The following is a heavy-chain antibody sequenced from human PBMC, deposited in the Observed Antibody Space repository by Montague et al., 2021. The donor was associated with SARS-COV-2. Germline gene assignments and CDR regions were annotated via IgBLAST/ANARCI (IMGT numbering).Heavy chain of an antibody. V-gene: IGHV3-48*03. D-gene: IGHD1-26*01. J-gene: IGHJ4*02. CDR2: ISSSGSTI. CDR1: GFSFSSYE. CDR3: ARVFATVGAMDRNDY. Sequence: SLRLSCAASGFSFSSYEMNWVRQAPGKGLEWGSYISSSGSTIYYADSVKGRFTISRDNAKNSLYLQMNSLRAEDTAVYYCARVFATVGAMDRNDYWGQGTLVTVSS.